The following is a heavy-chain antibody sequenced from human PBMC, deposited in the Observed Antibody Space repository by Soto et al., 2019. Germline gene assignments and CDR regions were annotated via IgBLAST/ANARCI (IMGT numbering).Heavy chain of an antibody. CDR3: ARSVSRRYSSGWEGFDS. Sequence: QVPLVESGGGVVQPGGSLRLSCAASGFTFSSYAMHWIRQAPGKGLELVSIISSDGSKKYSADSVKGRFTVSRDNSKNPLYLQMNSLRLEDTAVYYCARSVSRRYSSGWEGFDSWGQGTLVTVSS. CDR1: GFTFSSYA. D-gene: IGHD6-19*01. V-gene: IGHV3-30-3*01. CDR2: ISSDGSKK. J-gene: IGHJ5*01.